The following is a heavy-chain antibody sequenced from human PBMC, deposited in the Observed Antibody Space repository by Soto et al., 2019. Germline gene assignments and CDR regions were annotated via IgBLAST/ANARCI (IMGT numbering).Heavy chain of an antibody. CDR2: IRNKANFYAT. CDR3: TRGRWFPIFPLPGMDV. Sequence: QPGGSLRLSSAASGFTFSDHYMDWVRQAPGKDLDWVGRIRNKANFYATEYAASVIGRFSISRDDSTNSLYLQMTRMKIEDTAIFYCTRGRWFPIFPLPGMDVWGQGTTVTDSS. CDR1: GFTFSDHY. D-gene: IGHD2-15*01. V-gene: IGHV3-72*01. J-gene: IGHJ6*02.